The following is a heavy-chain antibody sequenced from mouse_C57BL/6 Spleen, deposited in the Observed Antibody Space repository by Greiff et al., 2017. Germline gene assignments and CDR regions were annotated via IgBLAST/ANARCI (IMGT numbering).Heavy chain of an antibody. D-gene: IGHD3-2*02. J-gene: IGHJ4*01. CDR1: GFSFTSYA. CDR3: ARSAAQATAMDY. Sequence: QVQLKESGPGLVAPSQSLSITCTVSGFSFTSYAISWVRQPPGKGLEWLGVLWTGGGTNYNSALKYRLSISKDNSKSQVFLKMNSLQTDDTARYYCARSAAQATAMDYWGQGTSVTVSS. CDR2: LWTGGGT. V-gene: IGHV2-9-1*01.